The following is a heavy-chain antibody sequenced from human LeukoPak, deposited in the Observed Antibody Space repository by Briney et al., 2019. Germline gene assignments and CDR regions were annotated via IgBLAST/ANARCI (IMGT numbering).Heavy chain of an antibody. J-gene: IGHJ4*02. CDR2: MNPNSGNT. CDR1: GYTFTSYD. D-gene: IGHD6-13*01. Sequence: ASVKVSCTASGYTFTSYDINWVRQATGQGLEWMGWMNPNSGNTGYAQKFQGRVTMTRNTSISTAYMELSSLRSEDTAVYYCARGRTPIIAAAGDWGQGTLVTVSS. CDR3: ARGRTPIIAAAGD. V-gene: IGHV1-8*01.